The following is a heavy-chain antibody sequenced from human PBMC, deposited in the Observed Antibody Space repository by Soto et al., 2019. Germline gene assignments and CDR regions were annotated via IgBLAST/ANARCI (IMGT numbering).Heavy chain of an antibody. V-gene: IGHV4-4*07. Sequence: ETLSLTCTVSGGSVSSYYWSWIRQPAGKGLEWIGRFYTSGNTNYNPSLKSRVTMSLDTSKNQFSLKLSSVTAADTAVYFCASDSTGWFDPWGQGTLVTVSS. J-gene: IGHJ5*02. CDR3: ASDSTGWFDP. CDR1: GGSVSSYY. D-gene: IGHD7-27*01. CDR2: FYTSGNT.